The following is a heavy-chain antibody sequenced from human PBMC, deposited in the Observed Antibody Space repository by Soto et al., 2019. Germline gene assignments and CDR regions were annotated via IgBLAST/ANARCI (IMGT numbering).Heavy chain of an antibody. J-gene: IGHJ6*02. CDR3: ARAYYYGMDV. CDR2: ITSDGSST. V-gene: IGHV3-74*01. Sequence: GGSLRLSCAASGFTFSSYWMHWVRQAPGKGLVWVSRITSDGSSTTYADSVKGRFTISRDNAKNTLYLQMNSLRAEDTAVYYCARAYYYGMDVWGQGTTVTVSS. CDR1: GFTFSSYW.